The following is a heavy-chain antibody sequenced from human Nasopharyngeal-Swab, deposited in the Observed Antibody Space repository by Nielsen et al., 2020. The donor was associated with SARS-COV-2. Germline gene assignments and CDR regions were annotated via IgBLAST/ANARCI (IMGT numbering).Heavy chain of an antibody. D-gene: IGHD3-10*01. Sequence: GSLRLSCAVYGGSFSGYSWSWIRQPAGKGLEWIGEINPSGSTNYNPSLKSRITISVDTSKNQFTLKLSSVSVADTAVYYCARARRPSSIVRHILNWFDPWGQGTLVTVSS. V-gene: IGHV4-34*01. CDR2: INPSGST. J-gene: IGHJ5*02. CDR1: GGSFSGYS. CDR3: ARARRPSSIVRHILNWFDP.